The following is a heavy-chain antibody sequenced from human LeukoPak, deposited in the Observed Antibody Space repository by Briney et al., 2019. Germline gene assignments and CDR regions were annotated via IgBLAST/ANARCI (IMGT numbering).Heavy chain of an antibody. CDR1: GYTFTSYD. Sequence: GASVTVSCTASGYTFTSYDINWVRQATGQGHEWMGWMNPNSGNTCYAQKFQGIVTMTKNTSITTPYMDLSSLRSEDTAVYYCARALSWTTESYYYMDVWGKGTTVTVSS. CDR3: ARALSWTTESYYYMDV. CDR2: MNPNSGNT. J-gene: IGHJ6*03. D-gene: IGHD3/OR15-3a*01. V-gene: IGHV1-8*01.